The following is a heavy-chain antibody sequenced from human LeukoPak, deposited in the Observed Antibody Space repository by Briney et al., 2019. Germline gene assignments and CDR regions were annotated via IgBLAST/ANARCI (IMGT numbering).Heavy chain of an antibody. CDR3: ARGLNVLLWFGELPPLGWFDP. D-gene: IGHD3-10*01. CDR1: GYTFTSYA. J-gene: IGHJ5*02. V-gene: IGHV1-3*01. CDR2: INAGNGNT. Sequence: ASVKVSCKASGYTFTSYAMHWVRQAPGQRLEWMGWINAGNGNTKYSQKFQGRVTITRDTSASTAYMELSSLRSEDTAVYYCARGLNVLLWFGELPPLGWFDPWGQGTLVTVSS.